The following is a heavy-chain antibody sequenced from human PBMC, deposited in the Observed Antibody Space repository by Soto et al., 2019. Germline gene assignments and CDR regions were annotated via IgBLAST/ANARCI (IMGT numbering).Heavy chain of an antibody. D-gene: IGHD5-12*01. Sequence: ASVKVSCKASGYTFTGYYMHWVRQATGQGLEWMGWINPNNGGTNYAQKFQGRVTMTRDTSISTAYMELSRLRSDDTAVYYCARDLQSMATTPIDIVWGQGTLVTAPQ. J-gene: IGHJ4*02. CDR1: GYTFTGYY. V-gene: IGHV1-2*02. CDR3: ARDLQSMATTPIDIV. CDR2: INPNNGGT.